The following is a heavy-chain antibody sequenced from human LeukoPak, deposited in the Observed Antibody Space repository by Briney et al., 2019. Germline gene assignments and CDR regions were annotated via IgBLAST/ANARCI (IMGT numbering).Heavy chain of an antibody. CDR1: GFIFSNYG. Sequence: GGSLRLSCEASGFIFSNYGMTWVRQAPGKGLEWVSSISGDGETTYFADSVKGRFSVSRDNSKNTLYLQTNSPRAEDTAICYCAKDPGGSGWYFDIWGRGTLVTVSS. CDR2: ISGDGETT. D-gene: IGHD6-19*01. V-gene: IGHV3-23*01. CDR3: AKDPGGSGWYFDI. J-gene: IGHJ2*01.